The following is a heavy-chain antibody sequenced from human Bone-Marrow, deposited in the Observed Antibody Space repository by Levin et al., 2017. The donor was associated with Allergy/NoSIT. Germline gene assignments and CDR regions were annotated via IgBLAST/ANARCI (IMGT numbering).Heavy chain of an antibody. CDR2: IYTGGTT. CDR1: GFTMSSNY. Sequence: GGSLRLSCTASGFTMSSNYMSWVRQAPGKGLEWVSLIYTGGTTYYADSVKGRFTVSRDNSKNTLFLQMNSLSAEDTAVYYCVRDWPFGSGPYDAFDIWGPGTMVTVSS. CDR3: VRDWPFGSGPYDAFDI. V-gene: IGHV3-53*01. D-gene: IGHD3-10*01. J-gene: IGHJ3*02.